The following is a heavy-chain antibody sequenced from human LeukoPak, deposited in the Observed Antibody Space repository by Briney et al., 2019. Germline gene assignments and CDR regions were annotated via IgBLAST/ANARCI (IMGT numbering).Heavy chain of an antibody. Sequence: GGSLRLSCAASGFTFSSYWMSWVRQAPGKGLEWVANIKQDGREKYYVDSVKGRFTISRDNAKNSLYLQMNSLRAEDTAVYYCARVGGYCSGGSCYKRTFFDYWGQGTLDTVSS. V-gene: IGHV3-7*01. CDR1: GFTFSSYW. CDR2: IKQDGREK. J-gene: IGHJ4*02. CDR3: ARVGGYCSGGSCYKRTFFDY. D-gene: IGHD2-15*01.